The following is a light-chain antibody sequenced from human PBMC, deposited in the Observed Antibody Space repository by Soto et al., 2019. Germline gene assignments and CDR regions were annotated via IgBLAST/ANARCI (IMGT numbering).Light chain of an antibody. CDR3: QQYSSYPLT. V-gene: IGKV3-20*01. J-gene: IGKJ4*01. CDR1: QTVRTNS. CDR2: DAS. Sequence: EFVLPQSPGTVSLSLGERASLSWRASQTVRTNSFAWYQHKPGQAPRLLIYDASSRATGIPDRFSGGGSGTDFTLTISRLEPEDFAVYYCQQYSSYPLTFGEGTKVEIK.